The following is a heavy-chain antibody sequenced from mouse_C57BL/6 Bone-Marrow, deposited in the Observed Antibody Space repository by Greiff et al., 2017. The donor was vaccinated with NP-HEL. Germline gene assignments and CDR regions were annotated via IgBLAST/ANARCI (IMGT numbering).Heavy chain of an antibody. J-gene: IGHJ3*01. D-gene: IGHD2-4*01. CDR1: GYTFTSYG. CDR2: IYPRSGNT. CDR3: ARSGDDYVWFAY. Sequence: QVQLKESGAELARPGASVKLSCKASGYTFTSYGISWVKQRTGQGLEWIGEIYPRSGNTYYNEKFKGKATLTADKSSSTAYMELRSLTSEDSAVYFCARSGDDYVWFAYWGQGTLVTVSA. V-gene: IGHV1-81*01.